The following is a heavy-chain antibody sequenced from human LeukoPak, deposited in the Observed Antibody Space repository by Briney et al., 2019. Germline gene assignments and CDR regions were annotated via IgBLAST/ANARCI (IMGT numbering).Heavy chain of an antibody. CDR3: AKSMIVVVITKGGLDY. CDR1: GFTFSSYW. V-gene: IGHV3-23*01. D-gene: IGHD3-22*01. CDR2: ISGSGGST. Sequence: GGSLRLSCAASGFTFSSYWMSWVRQAPGKGLEWVSAISGSGGSTYYADSVKGRFTISRDNSKNTLYLQMNSLRAEDTAVYYCAKSMIVVVITKGGLDYWGQGTLVTVSS. J-gene: IGHJ4*02.